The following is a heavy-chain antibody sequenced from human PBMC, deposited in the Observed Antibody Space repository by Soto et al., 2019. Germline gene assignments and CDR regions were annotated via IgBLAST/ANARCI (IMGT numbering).Heavy chain of an antibody. D-gene: IGHD2-2*01. CDR3: AKGNIVVVPAATLDFDY. CDR1: GFTFSSYA. CDR2: ISGSGGST. J-gene: IGHJ4*02. V-gene: IGHV3-23*01. Sequence: GGSLRLSCAASGFTFSSYAMSWVRQAPGKGLEWVSAISGSGGSTYYADSVKGRFTISRDNSKNTLYLQMNSLRAEDTAVYYCAKGNIVVVPAATLDFDYWGQGTLVTVSS.